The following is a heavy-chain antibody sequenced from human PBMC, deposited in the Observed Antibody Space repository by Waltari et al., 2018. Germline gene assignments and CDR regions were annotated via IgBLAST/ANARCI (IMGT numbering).Heavy chain of an antibody. CDR3: AWIQGGFDM. Sequence: QVQLVQSGAEVMEPGASVKVSCKASGHTYWIHWVRQAPGQGLQYMGWINPTDVGAHYVQAFQGRVTMTRDTSISTAYMELSRLTSDDTAVYYCAWIQGGFDMWGQGTMVTVSS. J-gene: IGHJ3*02. CDR2: INPTDVGA. V-gene: IGHV1-2*02. CDR1: GHTYW. D-gene: IGHD5-18*01.